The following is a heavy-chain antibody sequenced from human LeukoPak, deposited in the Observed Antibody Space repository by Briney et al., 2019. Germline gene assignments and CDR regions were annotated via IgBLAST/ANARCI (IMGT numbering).Heavy chain of an antibody. CDR2: IYYSGST. V-gene: IGHV4-59*01. Sequence: PETLSLTCTVSGGSISSYYWSWIRQPPGKGLEWIGYIYYSGSTNYNPSLKSRVTISVDTSKNQFSLKLSSVTAADTAVYYCARGKAVAGDFDYWGQGTLVTVSS. D-gene: IGHD6-19*01. J-gene: IGHJ4*02. CDR3: ARGKAVAGDFDY. CDR1: GGSISSYY.